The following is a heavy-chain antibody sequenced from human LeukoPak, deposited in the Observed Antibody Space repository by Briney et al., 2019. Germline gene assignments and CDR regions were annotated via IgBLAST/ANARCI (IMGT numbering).Heavy chain of an antibody. J-gene: IGHJ4*02. CDR1: GFTFSSYA. V-gene: IGHV3-30-3*01. CDR2: ISYDGTNK. CDR3: ARDPLYTNSPPSYFDY. Sequence: PGGSLRLSCAASGFTFSSYAMNWVRQAPGKGLEWGAIISYDGTNKDYADSVKGRFTISRDNSRNTLYLQMNSLRAEDTAVYYCARDPLYTNSPPSYFDYWGQGTLVTVSS. D-gene: IGHD2-2*02.